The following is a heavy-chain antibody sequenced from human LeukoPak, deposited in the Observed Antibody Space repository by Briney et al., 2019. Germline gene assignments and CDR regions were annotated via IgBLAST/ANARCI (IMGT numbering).Heavy chain of an antibody. CDR1: GGSFSGYY. V-gene: IGHV4-34*01. CDR2: INHSGST. Sequence: PSETLSLTCAVYGGSFSGYYWSWIRQPPGKGLEWIGEINHSGSTNYNPSLKSRVTISVDTSKNQFSLKLSSVTAADTAVYYCARWGFYYDFWSGYYMTDWFDLWGQGTLVTVSS. D-gene: IGHD3-3*01. J-gene: IGHJ5*02. CDR3: ARWGFYYDFWSGYYMTDWFDL.